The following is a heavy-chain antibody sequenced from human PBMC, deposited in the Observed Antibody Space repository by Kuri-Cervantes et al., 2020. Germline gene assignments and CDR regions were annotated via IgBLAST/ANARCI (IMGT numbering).Heavy chain of an antibody. V-gene: IGHV3-9*01. Sequence: GGSLRLSCAASGFTFDDYAMHWVWQAPGKGLEWVSGISWNSGSIGYAASVKGRFTISRDNSKNTLYLQMNSLRAEDTAVYYCARDPLGGDYFDYWGQGTLVTVSS. CDR1: GFTFDDYA. J-gene: IGHJ4*02. CDR2: ISWNSGSI. D-gene: IGHD3-16*01. CDR3: ARDPLGGDYFDY.